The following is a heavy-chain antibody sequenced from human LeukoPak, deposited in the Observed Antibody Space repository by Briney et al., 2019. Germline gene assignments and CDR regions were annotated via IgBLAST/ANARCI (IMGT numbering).Heavy chain of an antibody. V-gene: IGHV3-30*02. CDR2: IRHDGANR. CDR3: TRDLYTSSRFFDL. J-gene: IGHJ2*01. D-gene: IGHD6-13*01. CDR1: GFTFSHYG. Sequence: PGGSLRLSCAASGFTFSHYGMHWVRQALGKGLEWVTYIRHDGANRYYADSVKGRYTITRDDSKRTLYLEMNGLRLEDTAIYYCTRDLYTSSRFFDLWGRGILVTVSS.